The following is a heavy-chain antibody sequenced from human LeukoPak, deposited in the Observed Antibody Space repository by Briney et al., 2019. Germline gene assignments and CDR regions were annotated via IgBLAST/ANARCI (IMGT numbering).Heavy chain of an antibody. J-gene: IGHJ3*02. CDR1: DFTIAHTR. CDR3: ARSRDGTLDI. Sequence: GGSLRLSCVASDFTIAHTRVDWVRQDPGEGLVWVSSINADGSIRNYAESVKGRFTISRDTAKSTVFLQMNSLRVDDTAMYYCARSRDGTLDIWGQGAMVTVSS. V-gene: IGHV3-74*01. CDR2: INADGSIR. D-gene: IGHD5-24*01.